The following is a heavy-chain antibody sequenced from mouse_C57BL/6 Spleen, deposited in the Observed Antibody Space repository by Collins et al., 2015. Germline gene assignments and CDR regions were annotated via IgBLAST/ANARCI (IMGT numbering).Heavy chain of an antibody. J-gene: IGHJ4*01. Sequence: EVQLQQSGPVLVKPGASVKMSCKASGYTFTDYYMNWVKQSHGKSLEWIGVINPYNGGTSYNQKFKGKATLTVDKSSSTAYMELNSLTSEDSAVYYCARELEGAMDYWGQGTSVTVSS. CDR3: ARELEGAMDY. V-gene: IGHV1-19*01. CDR2: INPYNGGT. CDR1: GYTFTDYY.